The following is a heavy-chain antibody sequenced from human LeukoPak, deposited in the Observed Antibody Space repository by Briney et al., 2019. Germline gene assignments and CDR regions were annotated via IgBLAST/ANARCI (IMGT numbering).Heavy chain of an antibody. V-gene: IGHV3-23*01. D-gene: IGHD3-3*01. J-gene: IGHJ4*02. Sequence: GGSLRLSCAASEFTFSSYAMSWVRQAPGKGLEWVSAISGSGGSTYYADSVKGRFTISRDNSKNTLYLQMNSLRAEDTAVYYCASYDFWSGYPIDYWGQGTLVTVSS. CDR3: ASYDFWSGYPIDY. CDR2: ISGSGGST. CDR1: EFTFSSYA.